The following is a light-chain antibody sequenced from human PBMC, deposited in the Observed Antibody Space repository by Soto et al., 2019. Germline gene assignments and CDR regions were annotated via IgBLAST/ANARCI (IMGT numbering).Light chain of an antibody. Sequence: QSALTQPASVSGSPGQSITISCTGTSSDIGGYNFVSWYQHHPGKAPKLVIYEVKSRPSGAPDRFFGSKSGNTASLTISGLQTEDEGDYYCSSYRSSSTPLCVFGSGTKLTVL. V-gene: IGLV2-14*01. CDR1: SSDIGGYNF. CDR2: EVK. J-gene: IGLJ1*01. CDR3: SSYRSSSTPLCV.